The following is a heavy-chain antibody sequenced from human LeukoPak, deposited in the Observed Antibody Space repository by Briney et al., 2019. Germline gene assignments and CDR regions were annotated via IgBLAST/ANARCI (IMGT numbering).Heavy chain of an antibody. V-gene: IGHV3-21*01. CDR2: ISSSSSYI. D-gene: IGHD1-26*01. CDR3: ATSGIVGATWGEVQSDY. J-gene: IGHJ4*02. Sequence: PGGSLRLSCAASGFTFSSYSMNWVRQAPGKGLEWVSSISSSSSYIYYADSVKGRFTISRDNSKNTLYLQMNSLRAEDTAVYYCATSGIVGATWGEVQSDYWGQGTLVTVSS. CDR1: GFTFSSYS.